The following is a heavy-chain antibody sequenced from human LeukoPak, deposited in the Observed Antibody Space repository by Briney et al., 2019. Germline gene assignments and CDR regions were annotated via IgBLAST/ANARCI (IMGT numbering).Heavy chain of an antibody. J-gene: IGHJ5*02. V-gene: IGHV3-23*01. CDR2: ITGNSGTT. Sequence: PRGSLRLSCAASGLIFSNYAMTWVRQAPGKGLEWVSSITGNSGTTKYADSVKGRFTMSRDNSRNTLYLQMDSLRAEDTAVYYCAGLYYDFWSGLNNWFDPWGQGTLVTVSS. D-gene: IGHD3-3*01. CDR1: GLIFSNYA. CDR3: AGLYYDFWSGLNNWFDP.